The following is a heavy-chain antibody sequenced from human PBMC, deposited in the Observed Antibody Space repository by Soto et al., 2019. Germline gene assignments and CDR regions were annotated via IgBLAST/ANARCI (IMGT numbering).Heavy chain of an antibody. CDR3: ARGKHFLTYYCLYGMDV. CDR2: INHSGST. Sequence: VLCGYICDLCCRRILQPTRKGLEWIGEINHSGSTNYNPSLKSRVTISVDMSKNHLSLKLTSVTAADTAVYYCARGKHFLTYYCLYGMDVWGNGTTVTVSS. CDR1: CGYICDLC. V-gene: IGHV4-34*01. D-gene: IGHD7-27*01. J-gene: IGHJ6*04.